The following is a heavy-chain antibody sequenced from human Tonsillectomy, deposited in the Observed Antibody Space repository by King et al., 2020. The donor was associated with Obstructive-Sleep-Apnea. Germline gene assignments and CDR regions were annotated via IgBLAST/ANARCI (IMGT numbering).Heavy chain of an antibody. Sequence: EVQLVESGGGLVQPGRSLRLSCAASGFTFDDYAMHWVRQAPGKGLEWVSGISWNSGSIGYADSVKGRFTISRDNAKNSLYLQMNSLRAEDTALYYCAKDLGPAAAGNYYYGMDVWGQGTTVTVSS. CDR1: GFTFDDYA. J-gene: IGHJ6*02. V-gene: IGHV3-9*01. CDR3: AKDLGPAAAGNYYYGMDV. CDR2: ISWNSGSI. D-gene: IGHD6-13*01.